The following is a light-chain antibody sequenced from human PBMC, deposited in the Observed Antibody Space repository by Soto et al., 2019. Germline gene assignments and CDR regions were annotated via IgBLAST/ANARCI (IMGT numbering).Light chain of an antibody. Sequence: DIQMTQSPSSLSASVGDRVTITCRASQGISNYLAWYQQKPGKVPKLLIYAASTLQSGVPSRFSVSGSGTDFTLTISSLQPEDVATYYCQTYNSAPFTFGGGTKVEIK. CDR1: QGISNY. CDR3: QTYNSAPFT. J-gene: IGKJ4*01. V-gene: IGKV1-27*01. CDR2: AAS.